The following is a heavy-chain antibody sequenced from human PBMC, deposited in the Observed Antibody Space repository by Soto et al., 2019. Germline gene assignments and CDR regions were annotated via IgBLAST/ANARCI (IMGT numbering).Heavy chain of an antibody. CDR1: GFTFSSYW. D-gene: IGHD1-7*01. V-gene: IGHV3-7*03. Sequence: EVQLVESGGGLVQPGGSLRLYCAASGFTFSSYWMSWVRQAPGKGLEWVANIKQDGSEKYYVDSVKGRFTISRDNAKNSLYLQMNSLRAEDTAVYYCARVSINWHWAYWGQGTLVTVSS. CDR2: IKQDGSEK. J-gene: IGHJ4*02. CDR3: ARVSINWHWAY.